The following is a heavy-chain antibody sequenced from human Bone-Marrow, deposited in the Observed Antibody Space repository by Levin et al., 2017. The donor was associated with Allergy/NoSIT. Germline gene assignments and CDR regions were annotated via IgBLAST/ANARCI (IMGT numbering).Heavy chain of an antibody. D-gene: IGHD3-22*01. V-gene: IGHV4-39*01. Sequence: SETLSLTCTVSGGSISSSSYYWGWIRQPPGKGLEWIGSIYYSGSTYYNPSLKSRVTISVDTSKNQFSLKLSSVTAADTAVYYCARVGPYDSSGDDGMDGWGQGTTVTVSS. CDR3: ARVGPYDSSGDDGMDG. J-gene: IGHJ6*02. CDR2: IYYSGST. CDR1: GGSISSSSYY.